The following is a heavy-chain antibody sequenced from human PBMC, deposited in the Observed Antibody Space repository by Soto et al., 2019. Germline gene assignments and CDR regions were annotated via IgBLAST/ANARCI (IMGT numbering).Heavy chain of an antibody. J-gene: IGHJ6*02. D-gene: IGHD2-15*01. V-gene: IGHV3-53*01. CDR1: GFTVSSNY. Sequence: EVQLVESGGGLIQPGGSLRLSCAASGFTVSSNYMSWVRQAPGKGLEWVSVIYSGGSTYYADSVKGRFTISRDNSKNTLYLQMNSLRAEDTAVYYCASCGLLDYYYYGMDVWGQGTTVTVSS. CDR2: IYSGGST. CDR3: ASCGLLDYYYYGMDV.